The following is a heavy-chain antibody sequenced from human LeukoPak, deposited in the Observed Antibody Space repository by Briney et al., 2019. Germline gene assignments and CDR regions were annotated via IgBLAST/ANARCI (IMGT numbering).Heavy chain of an antibody. D-gene: IGHD4-17*01. Sequence: SETLSLTCTVSGGSISSYYWSWIRQPPGKGLEWIGYIYYSGSTNYNPSPKSRVTISVDTSKNQFSLKLSSVTAADTAVYYCARDLPTYLAAKVTRFFDLWGRGTLVTVSS. J-gene: IGHJ2*01. CDR2: IYYSGST. V-gene: IGHV4-59*01. CDR1: GGSISSYY. CDR3: ARDLPTYLAAKVTRFFDL.